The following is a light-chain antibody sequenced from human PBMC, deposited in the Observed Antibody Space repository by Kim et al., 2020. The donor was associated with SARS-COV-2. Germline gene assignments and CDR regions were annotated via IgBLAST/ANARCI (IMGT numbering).Light chain of an antibody. CDR2: GTS. CDR3: QQYDEYPWT. V-gene: IGKV1-5*03. CDR1: QSISHW. Sequence: DIQMTQSPSTLSASVGDRVTISCRASQSISHWLAWYKQTSGKAPKVIIYGTSDLESGVPSRFSGSGSGTQFTLTITSLQPDDFPIYYCQQYDEYPWTFGQGTKVEI. J-gene: IGKJ1*01.